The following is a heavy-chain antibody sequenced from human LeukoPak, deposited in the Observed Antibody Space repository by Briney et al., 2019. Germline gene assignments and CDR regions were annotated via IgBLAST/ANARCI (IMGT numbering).Heavy chain of an antibody. CDR1: GFTFSDFT. CDR2: LSWDGGTK. CDR3: ALNPDYYGSGSFDY. Sequence: GGSLRLSCAASGFTFSDFTMHWVRQAPGKGLEWISLLSWDGGTKSYADSVKGRFTISRDNAKNSLYLQMNSLRAEDTAVYYCALNPDYYGSGSFDYWGQGTLVTVSS. V-gene: IGHV3-43*01. D-gene: IGHD3-10*01. J-gene: IGHJ4*02.